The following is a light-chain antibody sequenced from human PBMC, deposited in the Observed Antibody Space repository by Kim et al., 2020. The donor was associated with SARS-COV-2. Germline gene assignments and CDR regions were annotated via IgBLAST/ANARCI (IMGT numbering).Light chain of an antibody. CDR1: SYNIGSNY. J-gene: IGLJ3*02. V-gene: IGLV1-47*01. CDR2: RNN. Sequence: GKRVIVSCSGSSYNIGSNYVYWYQQLPGTAPKLLIYRNNQRPSGVPDRFSGSKSGTSASLAISGLRSEDEADYYCAAWDDSLSGWVFGGGTQLTVL. CDR3: AAWDDSLSGWV.